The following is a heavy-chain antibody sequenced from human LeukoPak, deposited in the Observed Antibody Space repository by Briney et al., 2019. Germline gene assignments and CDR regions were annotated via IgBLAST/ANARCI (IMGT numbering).Heavy chain of an antibody. CDR1: GFTFSSYA. CDR2: ISGSGGST. J-gene: IGHJ4*02. V-gene: IGHV3-23*01. Sequence: PGGSLRLSCAASGFTFSSYAMSWVRQAPGKGLEWVSAISGSGGSTYYADSVKGRFTISRDNSKNTLYLQMNSLRAEDTAVYYCAKDRSDCGGDCYSEGYDYWGQGTLVTVSS. CDR3: AKDRSDCGGDCYSEGYDY. D-gene: IGHD2-21*02.